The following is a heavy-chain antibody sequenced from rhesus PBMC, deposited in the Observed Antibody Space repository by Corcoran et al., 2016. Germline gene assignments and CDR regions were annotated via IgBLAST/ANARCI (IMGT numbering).Heavy chain of an antibody. D-gene: IGHD3-34*01. CDR3: ARITGVLIKGDV. J-gene: IGHJ5-1*01. V-gene: IGHV2S1*01. CDR2: NYWDGSK. Sequence: QVTLKESGPALVKPTQTLTLTCIFSGFSLTTGGMGVGWIRQPPGKDLEWLASNYWDGSKYYTTALKTRLTISKGTSKNQVVLTMTNMYLVDTATYYCARITGVLIKGDVWGAGVLVTVSS. CDR1: GFSLTTGGMG.